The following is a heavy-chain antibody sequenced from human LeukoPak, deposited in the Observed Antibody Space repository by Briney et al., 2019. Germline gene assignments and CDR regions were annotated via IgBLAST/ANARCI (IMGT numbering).Heavy chain of an antibody. CDR3: AKDPSIVVVPNWFDP. J-gene: IGHJ5*02. D-gene: IGHD2-21*01. Sequence: PGGSLRLSCAASGFTFSSYAMSWVRQAPGKGLEWVSAISGSGGSTYYADSVKGRFTISRDNSKNTLYLQMNSLRAEDTAVYYCAKDPSIVVVPNWFDPWGQGTLVTVSS. V-gene: IGHV3-23*01. CDR2: ISGSGGST. CDR1: GFTFSSYA.